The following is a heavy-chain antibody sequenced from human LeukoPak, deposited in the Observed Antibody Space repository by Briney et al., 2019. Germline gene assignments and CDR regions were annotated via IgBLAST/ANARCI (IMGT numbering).Heavy chain of an antibody. V-gene: IGHV1-69*06. CDR1: GGTFSSYA. CDR3: ATHPKYYYDSSGYYRAEYFQH. Sequence: GASVKVSCKASGGTFSSYAISWVRQAPGQGLEWMGGIIPIFGTANYAQKFQGRVTMTEDTSTDTAYMELSSLRSEDTAVYYCATHPKYYYDSSGYYRAEYFQHWGQGTLVTVSS. CDR2: IIPIFGTA. D-gene: IGHD3-22*01. J-gene: IGHJ1*01.